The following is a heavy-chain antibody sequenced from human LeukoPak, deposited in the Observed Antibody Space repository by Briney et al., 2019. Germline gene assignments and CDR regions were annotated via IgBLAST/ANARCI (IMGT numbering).Heavy chain of an antibody. V-gene: IGHV3-23*01. CDR3: AKGVLRYYFDY. CDR2: ISGSGGST. Sequence: GGSLRLSCAASGFTFSSYGVSWVRQAPGKGLEWVSAISGSGGSTYYADSVKGRFTISRDNSKNTLYLQMNSLRAEDTAVYYCAKGVLRYYFDYWGQGTLVTVSS. CDR1: GFTFSSYG. J-gene: IGHJ4*02. D-gene: IGHD2-8*01.